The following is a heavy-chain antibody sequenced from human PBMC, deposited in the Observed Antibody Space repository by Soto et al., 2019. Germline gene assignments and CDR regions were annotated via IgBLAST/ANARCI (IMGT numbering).Heavy chain of an antibody. CDR1: GFTFGDYA. J-gene: IGHJ5*02. Sequence: PGGSLRLCCTASGFTFGDYAMSWFRQAPGKGLEWVGFIRSKAYGGTTEYAASVKGRFTISRDDSKSIAYLQMNSLKAEDTAVYYCSRAGVVVVAATYDPWGQGTLVTGSS. D-gene: IGHD2-15*01. CDR2: IRSKAYGGTT. V-gene: IGHV3-49*03. CDR3: SRAGVVVVAATYDP.